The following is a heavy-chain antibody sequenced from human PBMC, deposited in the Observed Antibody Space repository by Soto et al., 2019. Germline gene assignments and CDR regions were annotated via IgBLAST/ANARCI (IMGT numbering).Heavy chain of an antibody. Sequence: SETLSLTCAVSGGSINADFWAWIRQSPGKGLEWLAFLSHSGTTYYNPSLKSRVTTSVDTSKNQFSPNLRSVTAADTAIYYCARALGYCSGNRCYRPRGYYYGMDVWGQGTTVTVSS. CDR3: ARALGYCSGNRCYRPRGYYYGMDV. CDR1: GGSINADF. V-gene: IGHV4-59*01. D-gene: IGHD2-15*01. CDR2: LSHSGTT. J-gene: IGHJ6*02.